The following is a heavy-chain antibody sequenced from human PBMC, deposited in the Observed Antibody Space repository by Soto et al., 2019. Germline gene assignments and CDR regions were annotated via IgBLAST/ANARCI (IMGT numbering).Heavy chain of an antibody. CDR1: GFTFSSYG. CDR3: ASDHNNECYYYDMDV. V-gene: IGHV3-33*08. Sequence: GGSLRLSCAASGFTFSSYGMNWVRQAPGKGLEWVAVIWYDGSNKYYADSVKGRFTISRDNSKNTLYLQMNSLRAEDTAVYCCASDHNNECYYYDMDVWGKGTTVTVSS. J-gene: IGHJ6*03. D-gene: IGHD1-1*01. CDR2: IWYDGSNK.